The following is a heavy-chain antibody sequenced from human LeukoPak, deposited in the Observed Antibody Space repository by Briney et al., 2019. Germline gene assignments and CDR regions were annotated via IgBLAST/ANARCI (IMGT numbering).Heavy chain of an antibody. CDR1: GGSISSYY. J-gene: IGHJ4*02. V-gene: IGHV3-7*01. CDR2: IKQDGSEK. Sequence: QTSETLSLTCTVSGGSISSYYWSWVRQAPGKGLEWVANIKQDGSEKYYVDSVKGRFTISRDNAKNSLYLQMNSLRAEDTAVYYCARWNWLPDYWGQGTLVTV. D-gene: IGHD3-9*01. CDR3: ARWNWLPDY.